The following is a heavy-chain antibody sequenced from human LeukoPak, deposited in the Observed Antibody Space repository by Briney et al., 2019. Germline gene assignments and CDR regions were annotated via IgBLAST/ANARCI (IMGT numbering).Heavy chain of an antibody. CDR1: GVSISGTNYY. Sequence: SETLSLTCDVSGVSISGTNYYWGWIRQPPGMGLEWVGSIHYRLPTFYNPLLKSRVTISVDTSKNQISLRLRSVTAADTAVYYCARHEEEDGYNAKTPDYWGQGTLVTVSS. V-gene: IGHV4-39*01. CDR2: IHYRLPT. D-gene: IGHD5-24*01. CDR3: ARHEEEDGYNAKTPDY. J-gene: IGHJ4*02.